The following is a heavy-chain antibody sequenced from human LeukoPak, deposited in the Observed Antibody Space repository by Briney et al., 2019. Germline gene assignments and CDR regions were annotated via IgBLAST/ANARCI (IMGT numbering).Heavy chain of an antibody. CDR3: ARENGGSYPGAFDI. CDR1: GGTFSSYT. J-gene: IGHJ3*02. Sequence: SVKVSCKASGGTFSSYTISWVRQAPGQGLEWMGRIIPILGIANYAQKFQGSVTITADKSTSTAYMELSSLRSEDTAVYYCARENGGSYPGAFDIWGQGTMVTVSS. CDR2: IIPILGIA. D-gene: IGHD1-26*01. V-gene: IGHV1-69*04.